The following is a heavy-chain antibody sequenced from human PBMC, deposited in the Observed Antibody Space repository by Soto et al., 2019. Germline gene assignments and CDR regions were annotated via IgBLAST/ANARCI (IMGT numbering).Heavy chain of an antibody. CDR2: IIPIFGTA. CDR3: ARVDSSRLWY. J-gene: IGHJ4*02. D-gene: IGHD6-13*01. Sequence: GASVKVSCKASGGTFSSYAISWVRQAPGQGLEWMGGIIPIFGTANYAQKFQGRVTITADESTSTAYMGLSSLRSEDTAVYYCARVDSSRLWYWGQGTLVTVSS. V-gene: IGHV1-69*13. CDR1: GGTFSSYA.